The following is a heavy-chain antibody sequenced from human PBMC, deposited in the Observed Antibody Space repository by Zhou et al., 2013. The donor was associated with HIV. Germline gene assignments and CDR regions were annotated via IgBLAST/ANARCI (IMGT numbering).Heavy chain of an antibody. D-gene: IGHD3-22*01. J-gene: IGHJ4*02. CDR3: ASALPYYDTRPYRDF. CDR1: GETTFTTYF. CDR2: VNPSGGST. V-gene: IGHV1-46*01. Sequence: QVQLVQSGAEVKKPGASVKVSCKASGETTFTTYFMHWVRQAPGQGLEWMGVVNPSGGSTSYAQKFQGRVTMTRDTSTSTVYMELSSLRSDDTAVYYCASALPYYDTRPYRDFWGQGTLVTVSS.